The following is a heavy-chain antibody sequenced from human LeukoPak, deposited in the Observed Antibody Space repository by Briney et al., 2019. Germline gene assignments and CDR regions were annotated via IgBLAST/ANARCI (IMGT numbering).Heavy chain of an antibody. D-gene: IGHD3-22*01. CDR3: ARWGSSGYLYYFDY. J-gene: IGHJ4*02. Sequence: GASVKVSCKASGYTFTGYYMYWVRQAPGQGLEWMGWISAYNGNTNYAQKLQGRVTMTTDTSTSTAYMELRSLRSDDTAVYYCARWGSSGYLYYFDYWGQGTLVTVSS. CDR1: GYTFTGYY. V-gene: IGHV1-18*04. CDR2: ISAYNGNT.